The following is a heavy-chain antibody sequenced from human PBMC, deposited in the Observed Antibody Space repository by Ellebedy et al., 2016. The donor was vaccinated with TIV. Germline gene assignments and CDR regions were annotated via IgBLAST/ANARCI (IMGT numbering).Heavy chain of an antibody. V-gene: IGHV1-46*01. CDR2: INPSGGRT. D-gene: IGHD2-15*01. CDR3: ARVGDGSDY. Sequence: AASVKVSCKASGYTFTRYYIHWVRQAPGQGFEYMGIINPSGGRTSYAQKFQGRVTMTRDTSTSTFYMELSSLRSEDTAVYYWARVGDGSDYWGQGSLLTVSS. J-gene: IGHJ4*02. CDR1: GYTFTRYY.